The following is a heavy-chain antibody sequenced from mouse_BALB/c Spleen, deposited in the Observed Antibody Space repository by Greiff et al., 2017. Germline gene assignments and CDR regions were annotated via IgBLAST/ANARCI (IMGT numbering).Heavy chain of an antibody. J-gene: IGHJ4*01. V-gene: IGHV5-4*02. D-gene: IGHD4-1*01. CDR2: ISDGGSYT. Sequence: EVQGVESGGGLVKPGGSLKLSCAASGFTFSDYYMYWVRQTPEKRLEWVATISDGGSYTYYPDSVKGRFTISRDNAKNNLYLQMSSLKSEDTAMYYCARSGTGAMDYWGQGTSVTVSS. CDR3: ARSGTGAMDY. CDR1: GFTFSDYY.